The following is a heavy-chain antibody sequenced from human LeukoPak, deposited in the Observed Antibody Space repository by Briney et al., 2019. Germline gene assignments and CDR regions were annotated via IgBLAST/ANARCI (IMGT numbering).Heavy chain of an antibody. CDR3: AKDLTTVTTQGDY. Sequence: QSGGSLRLSCAASGFTFSSYGMHWVRQAPGKGLEWVAFIRYDGSDKYYADSVKGRFTISRDNSKNTLYLQMNSLRTEDTAVYYCAKDLTTVTTQGDYWGQGTLVTVSS. J-gene: IGHJ4*02. D-gene: IGHD4-17*01. CDR1: GFTFSSYG. V-gene: IGHV3-30*02. CDR2: IRYDGSDK.